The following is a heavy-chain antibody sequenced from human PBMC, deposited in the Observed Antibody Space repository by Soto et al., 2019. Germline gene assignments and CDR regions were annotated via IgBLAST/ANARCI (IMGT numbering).Heavy chain of an antibody. CDR3: AKINGGPTLMDV. D-gene: IGHD2-8*01. V-gene: IGHV3-23*01. J-gene: IGHJ6*02. CDR1: GITFRNFG. Sequence: EVQLLESGGGLVQPGGSLRLSCAASGITFRNFGMSWVRQAPGKGLEWVSGIIDSGRSTYYADSVKGRFTISRDNSKNTLYLQMNSLRAEDTAVYYCAKINGGPTLMDVWGQGTTVTVSS. CDR2: IIDSGRST.